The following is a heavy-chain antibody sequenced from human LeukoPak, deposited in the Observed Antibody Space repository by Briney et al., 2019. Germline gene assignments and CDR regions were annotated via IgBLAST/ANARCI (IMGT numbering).Heavy chain of an antibody. V-gene: IGHV3-21*01. D-gene: IGHD2-15*01. Sequence: SGGSLRLSCAASGFTFSSYSMNWVRQAPGKGLEWVSSISSSSSYIYYADSLKGRFTISRDNAKKSVYLQMNSLRAEDTAVYYCARGALDAATPFDSWGQGTLVTVSP. J-gene: IGHJ5*01. CDR2: ISSSSSYI. CDR1: GFTFSSYS. CDR3: ARGALDAATPFDS.